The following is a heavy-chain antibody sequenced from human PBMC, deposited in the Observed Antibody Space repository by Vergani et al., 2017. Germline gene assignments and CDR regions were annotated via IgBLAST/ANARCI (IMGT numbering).Heavy chain of an antibody. CDR1: GFTFSSYS. Sequence: EVQLVESGGGLVKPGGSLRLSCAASGFTFSSYSMNWVRQAPGKGLEWVSSISSSSSYIDYADSVKGRLTISRDNAKNSLYLQMNSLRAEDTAVYYCARDAAGAAAGKASFDYWGQGTLVTVSS. V-gene: IGHV3-21*01. CDR2: ISSSSSYI. CDR3: ARDAAGAAAGKASFDY. D-gene: IGHD6-13*01. J-gene: IGHJ4*02.